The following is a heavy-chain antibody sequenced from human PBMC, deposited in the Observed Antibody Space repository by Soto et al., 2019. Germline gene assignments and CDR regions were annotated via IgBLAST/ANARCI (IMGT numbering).Heavy chain of an antibody. CDR3: AVYLGGAGGDGS. CDR2: VGYNGCS. J-gene: IGHJ5*02. Sequence: QVHLQESGPGLVKPSETLSLTCSVSGASVSNGGYHWSWIRQPPGEGLEWIGNVGYNGCSECNPSLKRRVTLSADTSKNQLSLRLSSVTAADTAIYYCAVYLGGAGGDGSWGQGTLVTVSS. V-gene: IGHV4-61*08. D-gene: IGHD2-21*02. CDR1: GASVSNGGYH.